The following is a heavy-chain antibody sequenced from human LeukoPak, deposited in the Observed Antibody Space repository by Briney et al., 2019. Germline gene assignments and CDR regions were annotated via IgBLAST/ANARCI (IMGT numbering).Heavy chain of an antibody. D-gene: IGHD6-19*01. V-gene: IGHV1-69*05. CDR2: IIPIFGTA. CDR3: ARGPFQQWLVHY. J-gene: IGHJ4*02. Sequence: PVKVSXKASGGTFSSYAISWVRQAPGQGLEWMGRIIPIFGTANYAQKFQGRVTITTDESTSTAYMELSSLRSEDTAVYYCARGPFQQWLVHYWGQGTLVTVSS. CDR1: GGTFSSYA.